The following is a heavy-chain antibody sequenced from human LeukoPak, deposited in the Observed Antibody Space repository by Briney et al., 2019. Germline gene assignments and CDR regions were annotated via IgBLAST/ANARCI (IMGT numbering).Heavy chain of an antibody. Sequence: GGSLRLSCAVSGFTVSSNYMSWVRQAPGKGLEWVSVMYSGGSTYYADSVKGRFTISRHNSKNTLYLQMNSLSVEDTAVYYCARVGYYASGPFSYFDYWGQGTLVTVSS. CDR3: ARVGYYASGPFSYFDY. CDR1: GFTVSSNY. J-gene: IGHJ4*02. D-gene: IGHD3-10*01. CDR2: MYSGGST. V-gene: IGHV3-53*04.